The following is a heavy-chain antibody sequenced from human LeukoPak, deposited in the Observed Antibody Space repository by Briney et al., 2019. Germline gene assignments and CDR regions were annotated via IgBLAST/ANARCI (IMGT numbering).Heavy chain of an antibody. CDR2: TYYRSKWYK. D-gene: IGHD6-19*01. CDR1: GDSVSSNSAA. Sequence: SQTLSLTCAISGDSVSSNSAAWNWIRQSPSRGLEWLGRTYYRSKWYKDYAVSVKSRIAITPDTSKNQFSLQLNSVTPEDTAVYYCARGTVAGTVVVWFDPWGQGTLVTVSS. V-gene: IGHV6-1*01. CDR3: ARGTVAGTVVVWFDP. J-gene: IGHJ5*02.